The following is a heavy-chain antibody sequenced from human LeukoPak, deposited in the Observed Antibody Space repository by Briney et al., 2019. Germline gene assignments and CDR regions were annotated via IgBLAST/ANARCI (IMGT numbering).Heavy chain of an antibody. CDR3: AKETGRWELE. V-gene: IGHV3-30*18. CDR1: GFTFSSYG. CDR2: ISYDGSNK. Sequence: GGSLRLSCAASGFTFSSYGMHWVRQAPGKGLEWVAVISYDGSNKGYADSVKGRFTISRDNSKNTLYLQMNSLRAEDTAVYYCAKETGRWELEWGQGTLVTVSS. D-gene: IGHD1-26*01. J-gene: IGHJ4*02.